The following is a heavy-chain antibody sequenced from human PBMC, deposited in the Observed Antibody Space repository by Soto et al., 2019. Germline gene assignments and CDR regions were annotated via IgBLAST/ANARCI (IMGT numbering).Heavy chain of an antibody. V-gene: IGHV1-18*01. CDR1: GYTFFTYD. Sequence: VASVKVSCKASGYTFFTYDISWVRQAPGQGVEWMGWISTYSGDTKYAQKFQGRVTMTTDTSTTTAYLELRSLRSDDTAVYYCARHHGPTTSENWFDPWGQGTLVTVSS. CDR3: ARHHGPTTSENWFDP. CDR2: ISTYSGDT. J-gene: IGHJ5*02. D-gene: IGHD5-12*01.